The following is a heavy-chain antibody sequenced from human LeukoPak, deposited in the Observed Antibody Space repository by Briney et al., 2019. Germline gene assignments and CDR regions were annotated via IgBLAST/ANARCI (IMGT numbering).Heavy chain of an antibody. CDR2: INHSGST. V-gene: IGHV4-34*01. J-gene: IGHJ4*02. CDR1: GGSFSGYY. Sequence: PSETLSLTCAVYGGSFSGYYWSWIRQPPGKGLEWIGEINHSGSTNYNPSLKSRVTMSVDTSKNQFSLKLSSVTAADTAVYYCARGYGSGSFFGYWGQGTLVTVSS. CDR3: ARGYGSGSFFGY. D-gene: IGHD3-10*01.